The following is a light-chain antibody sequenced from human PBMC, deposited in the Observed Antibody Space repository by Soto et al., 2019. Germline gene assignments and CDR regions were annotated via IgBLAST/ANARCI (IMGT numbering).Light chain of an antibody. Sequence: DIQMTQPPSTLSGSVGDRVTITCRASQTISSWLAWYQQKPGKAPKLLIYKASTLKSGVPSRFSGSGSGTDFTLTISSLEPEDFAVYYCQQRSNWPQTFGQGTKVDIK. CDR3: QQRSNWPQT. CDR1: QTISSW. J-gene: IGKJ1*01. CDR2: KAS. V-gene: IGKV1-5*03.